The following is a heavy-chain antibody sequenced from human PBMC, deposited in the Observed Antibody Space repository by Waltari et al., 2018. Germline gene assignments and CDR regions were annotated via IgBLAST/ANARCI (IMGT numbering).Heavy chain of an antibody. D-gene: IGHD3-10*01. V-gene: IGHV1-69*01. Sequence: QVQLVQSGAEVKKPGSSVKVSCKASGGTFSSYAPTWVRPAPGQGLEWMGGIIPIFGTANYAQKFQGRVTITADESTSTAYMELSSLRSEDTAVYYCARDGWFGELLRYGMDVWGQGTTVTVSS. J-gene: IGHJ6*02. CDR1: GGTFSSYA. CDR2: IIPIFGTA. CDR3: ARDGWFGELLRYGMDV.